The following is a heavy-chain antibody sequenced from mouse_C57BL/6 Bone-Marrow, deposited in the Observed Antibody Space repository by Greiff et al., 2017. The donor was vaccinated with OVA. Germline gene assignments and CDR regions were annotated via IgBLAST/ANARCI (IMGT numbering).Heavy chain of an antibody. CDR3: ARQEGSSGYFDY. CDR1: GFSSTSYG. V-gene: IGHV2-6-1*01. D-gene: IGHD3-2*02. Sequence: VKLMESGPGLVAPSQSLSITCTVSGFSSTSYGVHWVRQPPGKGLEWLVVIWSDGSTTYNSALKSRLSISKDNSKSQVFLKMNSLQTDDTAMYYCARQEGSSGYFDYWGQGTTLTVSS. J-gene: IGHJ2*01. CDR2: IWSDGST.